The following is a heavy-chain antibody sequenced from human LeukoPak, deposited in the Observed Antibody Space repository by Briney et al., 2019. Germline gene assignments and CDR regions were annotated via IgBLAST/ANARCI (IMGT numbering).Heavy chain of an antibody. Sequence: GGSXKIXXXGSGSRFTSYWISGVRQMPGKGLEXXXXXAPRDAYTNYSPSCQGHVTISAEKSRSTAYLQWSSLKASDTAMYYCARHPRGSGWFNYFDYWGQGPLVTVSS. CDR1: GSRFTSYW. V-gene: IGHV5-10-1*01. D-gene: IGHD6-19*01. CDR2: XAPRDAYT. J-gene: IGHJ4*02. CDR3: ARHPRGSGWFNYFDY.